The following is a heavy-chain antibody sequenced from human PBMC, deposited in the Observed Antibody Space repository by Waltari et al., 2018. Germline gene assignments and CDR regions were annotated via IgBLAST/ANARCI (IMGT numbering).Heavy chain of an antibody. V-gene: IGHV1-69*05. CDR3: ASPCPGITGTTSPCY. CDR2: IIPIFGTA. CDR1: GGTFSSYA. J-gene: IGHJ4*02. D-gene: IGHD1-7*01. Sequence: QVQLVQSGAEVKKPGSSVKVSCKASGGTFSSYAISWVRQAPGQGLEWMGGIIPIFGTANYAQKFQGRVTITTDESTSTAYMELSSLRSEDTAVYYCASPCPGITGTTSPCYWGQGTLVTVSS.